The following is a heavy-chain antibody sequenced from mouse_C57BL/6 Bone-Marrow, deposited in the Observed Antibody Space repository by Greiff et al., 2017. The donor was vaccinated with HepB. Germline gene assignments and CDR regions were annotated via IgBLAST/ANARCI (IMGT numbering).Heavy chain of an antibody. J-gene: IGHJ4*01. Sequence: VQLQQSGAELVRPGASVKLSCTASGFNIKDYYMHWVKQRPEQGLEWIGRIDPEDGDTEYAPKFQGKATMTADTSSNTAYLQLSSLTSEDTAVYYCTIFITTVVIAMDDWGQGTSVTVSS. CDR2: IDPEDGDT. CDR1: GFNIKDYY. V-gene: IGHV14-1*01. D-gene: IGHD1-1*01. CDR3: TIFITTVVIAMDD.